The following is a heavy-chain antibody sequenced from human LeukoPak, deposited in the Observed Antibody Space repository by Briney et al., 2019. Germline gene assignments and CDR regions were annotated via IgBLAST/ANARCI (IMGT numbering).Heavy chain of an antibody. CDR2: IRARGKDYAA. V-gene: IGHV3-73*01. Sequence: GGSLKLSCATSGFSFSGSAIHWVRQASGKGLEWVGRIRARGKDYAAEYGASVKGGFTISRDNSKNTAYLQMNSLTTEDTAVYYCTRGVDCSGGTCSHYWGQGTLVTVSS. CDR1: GFSFSGSA. CDR3: TRGVDCSGGTCSHY. D-gene: IGHD2-15*01. J-gene: IGHJ4*02.